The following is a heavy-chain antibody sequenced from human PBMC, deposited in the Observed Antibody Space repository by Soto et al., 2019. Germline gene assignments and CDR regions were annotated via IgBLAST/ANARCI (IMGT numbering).Heavy chain of an antibody. D-gene: IGHD6-19*01. CDR3: ARGRGGGWYRGAFDI. CDR2: IWYEGSNK. CDR1: GFTFSSYG. Sequence: QVQLVESGGGVVQPGRSLRLSCAASGFTFSSYGMHWVRQAPGKWLEWVAVIWYEGSNKYYADSVKGRFTISRDNSQNTVYLQMNSLRAEDTAVYYCARGRGGGWYRGAFDIWGQGTMVTVSS. V-gene: IGHV3-33*01. J-gene: IGHJ3*02.